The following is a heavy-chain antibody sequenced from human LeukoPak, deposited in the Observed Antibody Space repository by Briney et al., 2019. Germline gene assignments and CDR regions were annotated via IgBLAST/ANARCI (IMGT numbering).Heavy chain of an antibody. V-gene: IGHV4-39*01. CDR2: GST. Sequence: PSETLSLTCTISGGSISNYYWGWIRQPPGKGLEWIGSGSTYYNASLESRVTMSVDTSKNQFSLKLSSVTAADTAVYYCARVNYHDSSVYYWWFDPWGQGTLVTVSS. CDR1: GGSISNYY. CDR3: ARVNYHDSSVYYWWFDP. J-gene: IGHJ5*02. D-gene: IGHD3-22*01.